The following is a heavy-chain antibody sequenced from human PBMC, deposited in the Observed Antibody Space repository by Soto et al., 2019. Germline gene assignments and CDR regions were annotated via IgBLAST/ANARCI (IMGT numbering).Heavy chain of an antibody. CDR2: ISAYNGNT. CDR3: ERDDGLWFGELSESGAFDI. Sequence: GASVKVSCKSSGYTFTSYGISWVRQAPGQGLEWMGWISAYNGNTNYAQKLQGRVTMTTDTSTSTAYMELRSLRSDDTAVYYCERDDGLWFGELSESGAFDIWGQGTMVTVSS. D-gene: IGHD3-10*01. J-gene: IGHJ3*02. V-gene: IGHV1-18*01. CDR1: GYTFTSYG.